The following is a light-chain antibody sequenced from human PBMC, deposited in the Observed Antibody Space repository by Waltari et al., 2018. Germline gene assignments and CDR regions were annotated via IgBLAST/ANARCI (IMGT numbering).Light chain of an antibody. CDR3: QKYVSLPAT. J-gene: IGKJ1*01. CDR1: QSVSRS. V-gene: IGKV3-20*01. Sequence: EIVLTQSPGTLSLSPGERATLSCRASQSVSRSLAWYQQKPGQAPRLLIYDASSRATGIPDRFSGSGSGTDFSLTISRLEPEDFAGYYCQKYVSLPATFGQGTKVEIK. CDR2: DAS.